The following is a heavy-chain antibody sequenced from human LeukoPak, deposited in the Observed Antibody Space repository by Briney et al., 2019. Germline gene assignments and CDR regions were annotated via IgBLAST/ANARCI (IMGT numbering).Heavy chain of an antibody. V-gene: IGHV3-33*01. CDR2: IWYDGSNK. CDR3: TREGLDP. J-gene: IGHJ5*02. CDR1: GFXFSSYG. Sequence: GRSLRLSCAASGFXFSSYGMHWVRQAPGKGLEWVAVIWYDGSNKYYADSVKGRFTISRDNSKNTMYLQMNSLRAEDTAVYYCTREGLDPWGQGTLVTVSS. D-gene: IGHD2-21*01.